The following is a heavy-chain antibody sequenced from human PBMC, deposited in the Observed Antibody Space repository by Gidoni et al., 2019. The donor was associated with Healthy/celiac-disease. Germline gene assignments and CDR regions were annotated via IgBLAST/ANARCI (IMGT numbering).Heavy chain of an antibody. Sequence: EVQLLESGGGLVQPGGSLRLSCAGSGFTFSRYAMSWVRQAPGKGLGWCSAMSGSGGSTYYADSVKGRFTISRDNSKNTLYLQMNSLRAEDTAVYYCAKALGFGELLPNWFDPWGQGTLVTVSS. CDR3: AKALGFGELLPNWFDP. D-gene: IGHD3-10*01. CDR2: MSGSGGST. CDR1: GFTFSRYA. V-gene: IGHV3-23*01. J-gene: IGHJ5*02.